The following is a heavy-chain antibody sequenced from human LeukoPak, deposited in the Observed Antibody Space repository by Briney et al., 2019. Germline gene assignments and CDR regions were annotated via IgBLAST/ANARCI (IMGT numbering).Heavy chain of an antibody. CDR2: INHSGST. CDR3: ARSRLHPIIFDY. CDR1: GGSFSGYY. Sequence: SETLSLTCAVYGGSFSGYYWSWIRQPPGKGLEWIGEINHSGSTNCNPSLKSRVTISVDTSETQFSLKLSSVTAADTAVYYCARSRLHPIIFDYWGQGTLVTVSS. D-gene: IGHD5-24*01. J-gene: IGHJ4*02. V-gene: IGHV4-34*01.